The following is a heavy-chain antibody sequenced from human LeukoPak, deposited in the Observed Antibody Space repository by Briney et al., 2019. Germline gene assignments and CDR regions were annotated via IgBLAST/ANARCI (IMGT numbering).Heavy chain of an antibody. J-gene: IGHJ4*02. CDR2: IYADGSS. CDR1: GGSVGSENSY. D-gene: IGHD3-10*01. CDR3: ASAYYYRT. Sequence: SETLSLTCTVSGGSVGSENSYWDWIRQPAGKGLEWIGSIYADGSSTYNPSLKSRVTILVDTSKNQFSLRLTSMTAADTAVYYCASAYYYRTWGQGILVTVPS. V-gene: IGHV4-61*02.